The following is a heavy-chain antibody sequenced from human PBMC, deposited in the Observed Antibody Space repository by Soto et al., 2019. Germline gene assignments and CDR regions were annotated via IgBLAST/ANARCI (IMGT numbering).Heavy chain of an antibody. Sequence: SETLSLTCTVSNFSVLTSIYYWAWIRQPPGKGLEWVGTVYYTGTTYYNPSLQGRVTISIDTSKNQFSPNLNSVTAADTAVYYCARNWNLALVPAAYFDSWGQGTLVTVSS. D-gene: IGHD2-2*01. V-gene: IGHV4-39*01. CDR1: NFSVLTSIYY. CDR2: VYYTGTT. CDR3: ARNWNLALVPAAYFDS. J-gene: IGHJ4*02.